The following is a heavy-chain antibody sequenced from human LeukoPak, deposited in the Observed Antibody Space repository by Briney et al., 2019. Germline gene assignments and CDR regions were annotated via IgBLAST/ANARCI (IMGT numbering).Heavy chain of an antibody. D-gene: IGHD3-9*01. J-gene: IGHJ3*02. Sequence: PSQTLSLTCTVSGGSISSGGYYWSWIRQHPGKGLEWIGYIYYSGSTYYNPSLKSRVTISVDTSKNQFSLKLSSVTAADTAVYYCARCVRDYDILTGYYGAFDIWGQGTMVTVSS. CDR3: ARCVRDYDILTGYYGAFDI. V-gene: IGHV4-31*03. CDR2: IYYSGST. CDR1: GGSISSGGYY.